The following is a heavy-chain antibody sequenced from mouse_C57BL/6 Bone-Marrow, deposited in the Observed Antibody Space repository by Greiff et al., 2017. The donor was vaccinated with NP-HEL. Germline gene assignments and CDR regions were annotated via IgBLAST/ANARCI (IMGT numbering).Heavy chain of an antibody. CDR2: INPYNGGT. V-gene: IGHV1-19*01. CDR1: GYTFTDYY. D-gene: IGHD2-1*01. Sequence: DVKLQESGPVLVKPGASVKMSCKASGYTFTDYYMNWVKQSHGKSLEWIGVINPYNGGTSYNQKFKGKATLTVDKSSSTAYMELNSLTSEDSAVYYCARFDGNYEDYWGQGTTLTVSS. CDR3: ARFDGNYEDY. J-gene: IGHJ2*01.